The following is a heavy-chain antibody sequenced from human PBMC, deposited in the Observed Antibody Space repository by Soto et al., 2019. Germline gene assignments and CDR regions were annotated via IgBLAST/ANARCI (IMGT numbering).Heavy chain of an antibody. CDR3: AREIERLLGY. CDR1: GFTFSSYA. J-gene: IGHJ4*02. Sequence: QVQLVESGGGVVQPGRSLRLSCAASGFTFSSYAMHWVRQAPGKGLEWVAVISYEGRNKYYADSVKGRFTISRDNSKNTLYLQMNSLRAEETAVYYCAREIERLLGYWGQGTLVTVSS. D-gene: IGHD3-3*01. V-gene: IGHV3-30*04. CDR2: ISYEGRNK.